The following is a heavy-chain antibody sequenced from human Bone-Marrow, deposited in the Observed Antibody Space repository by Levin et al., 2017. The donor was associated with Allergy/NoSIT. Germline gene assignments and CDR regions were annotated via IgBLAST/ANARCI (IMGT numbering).Heavy chain of an antibody. V-gene: IGHV4-59*12. Sequence: SQTLSLTCTVSGDSITTFYWSWIRQTPEKGLEWIGFIFYSGTSNYNPSLKSRATISVDKSKNQLSLKLNSVTATDTAVYYCAGGNYYDSSGYYRYWGQGILVTVSS. CDR1: GDSITTFY. D-gene: IGHD3-22*01. CDR3: AGGNYYDSSGYYRY. J-gene: IGHJ4*02. CDR2: IFYSGTS.